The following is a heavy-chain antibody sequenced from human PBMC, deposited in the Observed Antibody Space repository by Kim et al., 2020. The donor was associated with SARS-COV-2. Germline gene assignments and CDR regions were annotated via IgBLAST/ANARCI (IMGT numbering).Heavy chain of an antibody. CDR1: GFTFSSYG. V-gene: IGHV3-30*18. Sequence: GGSLRLSCAASGFTFSSYGMHWVRQAPGKGLEWVAVISYDGSNKYYADSVKGRFTISRDNSKNTMYLQMNSLRAEDTAVYYCAKGRQQLDYYYYGMDVWGQGTTVTVSS. CDR3: AKGRQQLDYYYYGMDV. J-gene: IGHJ6*02. D-gene: IGHD6-13*01. CDR2: ISYDGSNK.